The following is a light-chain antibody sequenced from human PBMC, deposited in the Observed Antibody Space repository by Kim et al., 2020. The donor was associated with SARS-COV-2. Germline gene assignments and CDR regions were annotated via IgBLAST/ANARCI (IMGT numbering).Light chain of an antibody. CDR1: SSNIGSNT. J-gene: IGLJ3*02. Sequence: QSVLTQPPSASGTPGQRVTISCSGSSSNIGSNTVNWYQQLPGTAPKLLIYSNNQRPSGVPDRFSGSKSGTSASLAISGHQSEDEADYYCAAWDDSLNGPVFGGGTQLTVL. CDR2: SNN. CDR3: AAWDDSLNGPV. V-gene: IGLV1-44*01.